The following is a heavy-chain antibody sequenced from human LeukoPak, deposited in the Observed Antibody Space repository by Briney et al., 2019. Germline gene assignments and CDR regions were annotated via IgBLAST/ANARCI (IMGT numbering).Heavy chain of an antibody. V-gene: IGHV4-34*01. CDR3: ASAEPYYDILTGYYPAWFDP. CDR2: INHSGST. D-gene: IGHD3-9*01. CDR1: GGSFSGYY. J-gene: IGHJ5*02. Sequence: SETLSLTCAVYGGSFSGYYWSWIRQPPGKGPEWIGEINHSGSTNYNPSLKSRVTISVDTSKNQSSLKLSSVTAADTAVYYCASAEPYYDILTGYYPAWFDPWGQGTLVTVSS.